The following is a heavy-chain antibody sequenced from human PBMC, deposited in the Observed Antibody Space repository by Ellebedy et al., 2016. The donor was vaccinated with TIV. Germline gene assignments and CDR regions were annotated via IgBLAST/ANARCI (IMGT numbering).Heavy chain of an antibody. D-gene: IGHD1-26*01. CDR2: ITANGGRT. Sequence: GESLKISCAASGFTFSEYNMNWVRQAPGKGLEWVSGITANGGRTFYPDSLKGRFTISRDNFKNTLYMQMKNLRVDDTAMYYCAKDPGGGSDYYFDYWGQGTLGTVSS. CDR3: AKDPGGGSDYYFDY. J-gene: IGHJ4*02. CDR1: GFTFSEYN. V-gene: IGHV3-23*01.